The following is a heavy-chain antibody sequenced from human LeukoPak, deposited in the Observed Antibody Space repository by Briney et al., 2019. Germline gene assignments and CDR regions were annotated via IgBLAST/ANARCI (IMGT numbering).Heavy chain of an antibody. D-gene: IGHD3-22*01. CDR3: ATRSGSSRPPSNY. V-gene: IGHV3-30*03. CDR2: ISYDGSNK. J-gene: IGHJ4*02. Sequence: PGRSLRRSCAASGITFSNFGMHWVRQAPGKGLEWVAVISYDGSNKYYADSVKGRFTISRDNSKNTLYLQMNSLRAEDTALYYCATRSGSSRPPSNYWGQGTLVTVSS. CDR1: GITFSNFG.